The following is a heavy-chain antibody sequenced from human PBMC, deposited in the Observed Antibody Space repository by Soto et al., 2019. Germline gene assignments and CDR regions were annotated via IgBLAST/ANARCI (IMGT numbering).Heavy chain of an antibody. Sequence: EVQLLESGGGLVQPGGSLRLSCAASGFTFSSYAMPWVRQAPGKGPEGVSSISFTSASRYYTDSVKGRFTISRKNSKNTLYLQTNSLRADDTDVYFCAKDRRTHFDIFTGHDKDYFDYWGQGTLVTVSS. CDR1: GFTFSSYA. D-gene: IGHD3-9*01. J-gene: IGHJ4*02. V-gene: IGHV3-23*01. CDR3: AKDRRTHFDIFTGHDKDYFDY. CDR2: ISFTSASR.